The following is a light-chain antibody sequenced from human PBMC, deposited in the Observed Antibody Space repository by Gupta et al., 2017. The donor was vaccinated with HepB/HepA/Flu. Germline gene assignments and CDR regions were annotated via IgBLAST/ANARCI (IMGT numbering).Light chain of an antibody. J-gene: IGLJ2*01. Sequence: SYELTQPPSVSVSLGQTASITCSGDKLGDKYACWHQQKPGQSPGLGIYQDSKRHSGIPERFSGSNSGNNDNLTISGTQAMDEADYYCKAWDSSTVVFGGGTKMTVL. CDR2: QDS. CDR3: KAWDSSTVV. CDR1: KLGDKY. V-gene: IGLV3-1*01.